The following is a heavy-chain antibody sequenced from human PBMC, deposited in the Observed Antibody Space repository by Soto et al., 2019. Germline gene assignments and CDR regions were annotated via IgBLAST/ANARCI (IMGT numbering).Heavy chain of an antibody. J-gene: IGHJ5*02. CDR3: ARGGQQLLQGWFDP. CDR1: GDSVSSNSAA. Sequence: SQALSLTCAISGDSVSSNSAAWNWIRQSPSRGLEWLGRTYYRSKWYNDYAVSVKSRITINPDTSKNQFSLQLNSVTPEDTAVYYCARGGQQLLQGWFDPWGQGTLVTVSS. CDR2: TYYRSKWYN. V-gene: IGHV6-1*01. D-gene: IGHD6-13*01.